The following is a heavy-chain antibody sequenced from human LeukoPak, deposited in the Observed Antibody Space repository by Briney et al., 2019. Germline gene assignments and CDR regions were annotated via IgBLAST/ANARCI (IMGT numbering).Heavy chain of an antibody. CDR1: GYTFTGYY. CDR3: ARSMVRGVIPDY. V-gene: IGHV1-2*02. CDR2: INPNSGGT. D-gene: IGHD3-10*01. Sequence: ASVKVSFKASGYTFTGYYMHWVRQPPGQGLEWMGWINPNSGGTNYVHKFQGRVTMTRDTYISTAYMELSRLRSDDTAVYYCARSMVRGVIPDYWGQGTLVTVSS. J-gene: IGHJ4*02.